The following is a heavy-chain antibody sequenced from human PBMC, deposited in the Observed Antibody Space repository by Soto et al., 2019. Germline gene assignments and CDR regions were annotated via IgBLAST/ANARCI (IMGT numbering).Heavy chain of an antibody. CDR3: ARALGVWGSSRFNAFDI. CDR1: GGSISSVGYY. D-gene: IGHD3-16*01. CDR2: IYYSGST. J-gene: IGHJ3*02. V-gene: IGHV4-31*03. Sequence: SETLSLTCTVSGGSISSVGYYWSWIRQHPGKGLEWIGHIYYSGSTYYNPSLKSRVTISVDTAKNQFSLKLSSVTAADAAVYYCARALGVWGSSRFNAFDIWGQGTMVTVSS.